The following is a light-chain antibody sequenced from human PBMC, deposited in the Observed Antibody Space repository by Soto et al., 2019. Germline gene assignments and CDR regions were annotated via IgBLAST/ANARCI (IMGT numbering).Light chain of an antibody. J-gene: IGLJ2*01. CDR2: EVN. V-gene: IGLV2-8*01. CDR1: SSDVGGYNY. Sequence: QSALTQPPSASGSPGQSVTISCTGTSSDVGGYNYVSWYQQHPGKAPKLMIYEVNKRPSGVPDRFSGSKSGNTASLTVSGLQTEDEADYYCSSYACKINLGVFGGGTKLTVL. CDR3: SSYACKINLGV.